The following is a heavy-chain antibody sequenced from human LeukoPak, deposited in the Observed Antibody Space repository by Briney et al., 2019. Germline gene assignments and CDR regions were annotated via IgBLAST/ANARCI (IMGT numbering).Heavy chain of an antibody. D-gene: IGHD2-2*01. V-gene: IGHV4-59*08. CDR2: IYYSGST. CDR3: ARYPAPEDYYYGMDV. Sequence: SETLSLTCTVSGGSISSYYWSWIRQPPGKGLEWIGYIYYSGSTNYNPSLKSRVTISVDTSKNQFSLKLSSATAADTAVYYCARYPAPEDYYYGMDVWGQGTTVTVSS. CDR1: GGSISSYY. J-gene: IGHJ6*02.